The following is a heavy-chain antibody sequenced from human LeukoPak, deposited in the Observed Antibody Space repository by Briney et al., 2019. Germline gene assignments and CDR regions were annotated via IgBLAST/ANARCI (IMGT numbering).Heavy chain of an antibody. D-gene: IGHD6-13*01. Sequence: PSETLSLTCAVYGGSFSGYYWSWIRQPPGKGLEWIGEINHSGSTNYNPSLKSRVTISVDTSKNQFSLKLSSVTATDTAVYYCARQGQQLVRLWFDPWGQGTLVTVSS. CDR1: GGSFSGYY. CDR2: INHSGST. J-gene: IGHJ5*02. V-gene: IGHV4-34*01. CDR3: ARQGQQLVRLWFDP.